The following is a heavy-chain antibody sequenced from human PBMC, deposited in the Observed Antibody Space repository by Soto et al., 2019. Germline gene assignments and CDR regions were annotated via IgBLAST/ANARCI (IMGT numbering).Heavy chain of an antibody. D-gene: IGHD1-26*01. J-gene: IGHJ4*02. CDR1: GFSLTTDGEG. V-gene: IGHV2-5*02. CDR2: IYWDDDE. CDR3: AHSRNLITEDAQVGDFDY. Sequence: QITLKESGPTLVKSTQTLTLTCSLSGFSLTTDGEGVGWVRQSPGEALEWLALIYWDDDERYSPSLKTRLTITKDISRNQVVLVMTNMEPEDTGTYFCAHSRNLITEDAQVGDFDYWGQGT.